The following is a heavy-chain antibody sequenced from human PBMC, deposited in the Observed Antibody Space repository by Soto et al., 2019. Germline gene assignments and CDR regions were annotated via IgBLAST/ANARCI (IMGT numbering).Heavy chain of an antibody. CDR3: AKVVVVAARNYGMDV. Sequence: ESLLLSFAASGFTFSSYAMSWVRQAAGKGLEWVSAISGSGGSTYYADSVKGRFTISRDNSKNTLYLQMNSLRAEDTAVYYCAKVVVVAARNYGMDVWGQGTTVTVSS. D-gene: IGHD2-15*01. CDR1: GFTFSSYA. J-gene: IGHJ6*02. CDR2: ISGSGGST. V-gene: IGHV3-23*01.